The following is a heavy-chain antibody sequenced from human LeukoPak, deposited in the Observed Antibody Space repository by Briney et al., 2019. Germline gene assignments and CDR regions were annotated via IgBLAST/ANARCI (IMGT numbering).Heavy chain of an antibody. J-gene: IGHJ5*02. V-gene: IGHV4-59*01. CDR3: ARAGLTGRYNWFDP. CDR1: GGSFSGYY. Sequence: SETLSLTCAVYGGSFSGYYRSWIRQPPGKGLEWIGYIYYSGSTNYNPSLKSRVTISVDTSKNQFSLKLSSVTAADTAVYYCARAGLTGRYNWFDPWGQGTLVTVSS. CDR2: IYYSGST. D-gene: IGHD7-27*01.